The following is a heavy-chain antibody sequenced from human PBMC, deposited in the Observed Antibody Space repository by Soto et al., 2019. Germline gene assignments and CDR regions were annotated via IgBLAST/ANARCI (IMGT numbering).Heavy chain of an antibody. CDR3: ASYRYDY. V-gene: IGHV6-1*01. CDR1: GDSISSNSAA. CDR2: TYYRSRWYH. D-gene: IGHD4-4*01. J-gene: IGHJ4*02. Sequence: SQTLSLTCAISGDSISSNSAAWNWIRQSPSRGFEWLGRTYYRSRWYHDYAVSVKSRIIINPDTSKNQVSLQLNSVTPNDTAVYYCASYRYDYWGQGTVVTVSS.